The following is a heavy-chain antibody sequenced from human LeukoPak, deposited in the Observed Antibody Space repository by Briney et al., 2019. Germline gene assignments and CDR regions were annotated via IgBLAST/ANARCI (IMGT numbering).Heavy chain of an antibody. J-gene: IGHJ4*02. V-gene: IGHV1-18*01. CDR3: ARDRGYSSSHLMSY. CDR2: ISAYNSNT. CDR1: GYTFTSYG. D-gene: IGHD6-13*01. Sequence: ASVKVSCKASGYTFTSYGISWVRQAPGQGLEWMGWISAYNSNTNYAQKKLQGRVTMTTDTSTSTAYMELRSLRSDDTAVYYCARDRGYSSSHLMSYWGQGTLVTVSS.